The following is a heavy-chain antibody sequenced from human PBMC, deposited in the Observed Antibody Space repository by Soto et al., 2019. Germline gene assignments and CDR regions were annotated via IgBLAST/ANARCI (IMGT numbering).Heavy chain of an antibody. CDR1: GYSFSTSW. Sequence: GESLKISCKGSGYSFSTSWIGWVRQMSGKGLEWMGTIYPSDSDTRYSPSFQGQVIISADKSTSTAYLQWRSLKASDTAMYYRATRAAYYDFWSGYYGAWGQGTLVTVSS. J-gene: IGHJ5*02. CDR2: IYPSDSDT. D-gene: IGHD3-3*01. CDR3: ATRAAYYDFWSGYYGA. V-gene: IGHV5-51*01.